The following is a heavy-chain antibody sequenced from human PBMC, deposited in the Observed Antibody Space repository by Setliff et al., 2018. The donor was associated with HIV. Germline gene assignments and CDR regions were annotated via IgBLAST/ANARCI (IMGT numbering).Heavy chain of an antibody. D-gene: IGHD2-15*01. Sequence: GGSLRLSCAASGFSFSNYAMTWVRQAPGKGLEWVSTINSAERTFYAKSVKGRFTISRDNSKSTLYLQVSSLRAEDTAVYYCARKLLTRPNYYGMDVWGQGTTVTVSS. CDR1: GFSFSNYA. CDR2: INSAERT. J-gene: IGHJ6*02. CDR3: ARKLLTRPNYYGMDV. V-gene: IGHV3-23*01.